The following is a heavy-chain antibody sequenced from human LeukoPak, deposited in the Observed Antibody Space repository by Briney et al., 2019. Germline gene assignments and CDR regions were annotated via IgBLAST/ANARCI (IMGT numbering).Heavy chain of an antibody. D-gene: IGHD5-12*01. V-gene: IGHV4-38-2*02. CDR3: AREEDSGYGYYYYYYMDV. Sequence: SETLSLTCTVSGYSISSGYYWGWIRQPPGKGLEWIGSISYGGSTYYNPSLKSRVTISVDTSKNQFSLKLSSVTAADTAVYYCAREEDSGYGYYYYYYMDVWGKGTTVTVSS. J-gene: IGHJ6*03. CDR1: GYSISSGYY. CDR2: ISYGGST.